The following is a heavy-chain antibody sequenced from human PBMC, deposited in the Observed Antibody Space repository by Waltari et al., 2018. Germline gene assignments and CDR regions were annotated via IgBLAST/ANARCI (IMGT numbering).Heavy chain of an antibody. D-gene: IGHD3-22*01. V-gene: IGHV3-30*02. J-gene: IGHJ5*02. Sequence: QVQLVESGGGVVQPGGSLRLSCAASGFTFSNHGIHWVRQAPGKGLEGVAFRWSDETNKHCADSVQGRFTISRDNAKNTVFLQMNSLRTEDTAVYYCAKGPDRSGYYSNWFDTWGQGILVTVSS. CDR1: GFTFSNHG. CDR3: AKGPDRSGYYSNWFDT. CDR2: RWSDETNK.